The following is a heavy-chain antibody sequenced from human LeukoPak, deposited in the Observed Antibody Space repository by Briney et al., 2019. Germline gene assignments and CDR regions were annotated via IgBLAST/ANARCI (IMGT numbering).Heavy chain of an antibody. D-gene: IGHD3-9*01. V-gene: IGHV4-59*08. CDR1: GGSISSYY. CDR2: IYYSGST. CDR3: ARNVRYFDWSYYFDY. J-gene: IGHJ4*02. Sequence: PSETLSLTCTVSGGSISSYYWSWIRQPPGKGLEWIGYIYYSGSTNYNPSLKSRVTISVDTSKNQFSLKLSSVTAADTAVYYCARNVRYFDWSYYFDYWGQGTLVTVSS.